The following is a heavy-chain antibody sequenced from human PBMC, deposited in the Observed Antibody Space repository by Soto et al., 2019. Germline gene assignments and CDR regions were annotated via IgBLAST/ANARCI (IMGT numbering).Heavy chain of an antibody. Sequence: QVYLVQSGAEVKKPGASLKLSCKATGYTFRSYGISWVRQGPGQGLEWMGWTNTYTGDTIYAQKFQGRVSMTTDVLTTTSYMELRSLKSDDTAVYFCARFNAHCSGGTCYSDYWGQGTLVTVS. D-gene: IGHD2-15*01. CDR3: ARFNAHCSGGTCYSDY. J-gene: IGHJ4*02. V-gene: IGHV1-18*01. CDR1: GYTFRSYG. CDR2: TNTYTGDT.